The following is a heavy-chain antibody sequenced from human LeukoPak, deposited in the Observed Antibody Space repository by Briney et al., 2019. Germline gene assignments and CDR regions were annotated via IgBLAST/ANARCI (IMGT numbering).Heavy chain of an antibody. V-gene: IGHV4-34*01. D-gene: IGHD5-18*01. J-gene: IGHJ4*02. CDR2: INHSGST. Sequence: PSETLSLTCAVYGGSFSGYYWSWIRQPPGKGLEWIGEINHSGSTNYNPSLKSRVTISVDTSKNQFSLKLSSVTAADTAVYYCARGDLRGYSYGPFGYWGQGTLVTVSS. CDR1: GGSFSGYY. CDR3: ARGDLRGYSYGPFGY.